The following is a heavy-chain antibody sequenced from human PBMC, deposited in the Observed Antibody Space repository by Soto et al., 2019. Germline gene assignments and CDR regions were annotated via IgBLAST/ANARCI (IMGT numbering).Heavy chain of an antibody. D-gene: IGHD6-19*01. V-gene: IGHV4-59*01. CDR3: ARDGRDSSGWSRPFG. CDR2: IYYSGST. Sequence: PSETLSLTCTVSGGSISSYYWSWIRQPPGKGLEWIGYIYYSGSTNYNPSLKSRVTISVDTSKNQFSLKLSSVTAADTAVYYCARDGRDSSGWSRPFGWGQGTLVTVSS. CDR1: GGSISSYY. J-gene: IGHJ4*02.